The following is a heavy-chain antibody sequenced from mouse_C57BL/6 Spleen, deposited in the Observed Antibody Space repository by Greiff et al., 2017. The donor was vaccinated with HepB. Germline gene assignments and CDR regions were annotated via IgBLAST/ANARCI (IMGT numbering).Heavy chain of an antibody. D-gene: IGHD1-1*01. Sequence: VQLQQSGTELVKPGASVKLSCKASGYTFTSYWMHWVKQRPGQGLEWIGNINPSNGGTNYNEKFKSKATLTVDKSSSQAYMQLSSLTSEDSAVYYCARGITTVVAYYFDYWGQGTTLTVSS. CDR2: INPSNGGT. CDR1: GYTFTSYW. V-gene: IGHV1-53*01. CDR3: ARGITTVVAYYFDY. J-gene: IGHJ2*01.